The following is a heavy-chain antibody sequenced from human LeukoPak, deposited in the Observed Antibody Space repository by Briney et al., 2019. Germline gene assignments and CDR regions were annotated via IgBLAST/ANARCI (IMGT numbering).Heavy chain of an antibody. Sequence: ASVKVSCKASGYTFTSYAMNWVRQAPGQGLEWMGWINTNTGNPTYAQGFTGRFVFSLDTSVSTAYLQISSLKAEDTAVYYCAGYPRGYHCAPKDAFDIWGQGTMVTVSS. D-gene: IGHD3-22*01. CDR3: AGYPRGYHCAPKDAFDI. CDR2: INTNTGNP. CDR1: GYTFTSYA. J-gene: IGHJ3*02. V-gene: IGHV7-4-1*02.